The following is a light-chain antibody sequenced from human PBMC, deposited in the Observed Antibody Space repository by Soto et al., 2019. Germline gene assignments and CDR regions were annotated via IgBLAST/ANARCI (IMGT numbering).Light chain of an antibody. J-gene: IGLJ3*02. Sequence: QSVLTQPPSVSGAPGQSVTISCTGSSSNLWAGYPVHWYQQRPGTAPKLLVAGTRPSGVPDRFSVSKSGASASLAMTGLQGEDEGDYYHHSYDSSLSRRWVFGGGTKVTVL. CDR1: SSNLWAGYP. CDR3: HSYDSSLSRRWV. CDR2: G. V-gene: IGLV1-40*01.